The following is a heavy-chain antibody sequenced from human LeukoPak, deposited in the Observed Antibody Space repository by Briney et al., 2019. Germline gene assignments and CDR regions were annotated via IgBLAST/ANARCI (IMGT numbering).Heavy chain of an antibody. J-gene: IGHJ6*02. CDR3: TRGNYGMDV. CDR2: INSDGSST. Sequence: GGSLRLSCAASGFTFSTYWMHWVRQAPGKGLVWVSHINSDGSSTNYADSVKGRFTISRDNAESTLYLQMNSLRVEDTAVYYCTRGNYGMDVWGQGTTVTVS. CDR1: GFTFSTYW. V-gene: IGHV3-74*01.